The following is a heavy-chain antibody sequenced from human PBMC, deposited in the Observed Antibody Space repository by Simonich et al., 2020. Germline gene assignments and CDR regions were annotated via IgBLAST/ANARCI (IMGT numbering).Heavy chain of an antibody. Sequence: VQMVQSGAEVKKHGASVKVSCKASGYTFTIYDINWVRQATVQGLEWMGLMNPQRGNTGYAHKFQGRVTITRNTSISTSYMELSSLRSEATAVYYCARGRGGMSRGYVDYWGQGTLVTVSS. J-gene: IGHJ4*02. CDR2: MNPQRGNT. D-gene: IGHD2-15*01. CDR1: GYTFTIYD. V-gene: IGHV1-8*03. CDR3: ARGRGGMSRGYVDY.